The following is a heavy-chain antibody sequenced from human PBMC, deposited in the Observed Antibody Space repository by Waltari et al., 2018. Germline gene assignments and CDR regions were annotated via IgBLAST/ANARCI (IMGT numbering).Heavy chain of an antibody. V-gene: IGHV3-53*01. CDR3: ARGPPISAKWELCWFDY. Sequence: EVQVVESGGGLIQPGGSLRLSCAAAGFAVSDNHIGWVRQAPGKGLEWVAVIYSGVSAYYADAVKGRFTISRDSSENTFYLQMSSLRVEDTAVYYCARGPPISAKWELCWFDYWGQGTLVTVSS. CDR2: IYSGVSA. CDR1: GFAVSDNH. J-gene: IGHJ4*02. D-gene: IGHD3-16*01.